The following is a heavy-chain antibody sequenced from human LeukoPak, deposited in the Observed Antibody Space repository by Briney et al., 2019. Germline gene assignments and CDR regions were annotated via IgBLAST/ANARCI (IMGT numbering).Heavy chain of an antibody. CDR3: ARGWRDYLFDY. D-gene: IGHD5-24*01. CDR2: IYYSGST. CDR1: GGSISSSSYY. V-gene: IGHV4-39*07. J-gene: IGHJ4*02. Sequence: SETLSLTCTVSGGSISSSSYYWGWIRQPPGKGLEWIGSIYYSGSTYYNPSLKSRVTISVDTSKNQFSLKLSSVTAADTAVYYCARGWRDYLFDYWGQGTLVTVSS.